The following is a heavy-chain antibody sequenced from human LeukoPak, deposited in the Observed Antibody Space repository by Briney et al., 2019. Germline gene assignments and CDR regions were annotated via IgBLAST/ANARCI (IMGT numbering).Heavy chain of an antibody. CDR2: ISGSGGST. CDR1: GFTFSSYA. D-gene: IGHD3-10*01. Sequence: GGSLRLSCAASGFTFSSYAMSWVRQAPGKGLEWVSAISGSGGSTYYADSVKGRFTISRDNSKNTLYLQMDSLRVEDTAVYYCAKSAAGSSGSLLHYWGQGTLVTVSS. J-gene: IGHJ4*02. CDR3: AKSAAGSSGSLLHY. V-gene: IGHV3-23*01.